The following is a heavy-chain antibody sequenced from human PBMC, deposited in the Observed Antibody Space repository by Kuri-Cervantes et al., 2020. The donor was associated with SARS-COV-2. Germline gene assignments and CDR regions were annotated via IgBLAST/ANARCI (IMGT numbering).Heavy chain of an antibody. CDR3: AKGARGSLDYFDY. Sequence: GESLKISCAASGFTFSVHWIHWVRQAPGKGLEWVSVISGSGGSTYYADSVKGRFTISRDNSKNTPYLQMNSLRAEDTAVYYCAKGARGSLDYFDYWGQGTLITVSS. CDR2: ISGSGGST. CDR1: GFTFSVHW. J-gene: IGHJ4*02. D-gene: IGHD3-10*01. V-gene: IGHV3-23*01.